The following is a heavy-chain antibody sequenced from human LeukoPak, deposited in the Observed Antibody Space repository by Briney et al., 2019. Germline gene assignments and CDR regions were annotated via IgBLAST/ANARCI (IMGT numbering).Heavy chain of an antibody. Sequence: GGSERLCCAASGFTFSSYAMHWVRQAPGKGLEWVAVISYDGSNKYYADSVKGRFTISRDNSKNTLYLQMNSLRAEDTAVYYCAREYYYGSGALRWGQGTLVTVSS. CDR2: ISYDGSNK. V-gene: IGHV3-30-3*01. J-gene: IGHJ4*02. CDR3: AREYYYGSGALR. CDR1: GFTFSSYA. D-gene: IGHD3-10*01.